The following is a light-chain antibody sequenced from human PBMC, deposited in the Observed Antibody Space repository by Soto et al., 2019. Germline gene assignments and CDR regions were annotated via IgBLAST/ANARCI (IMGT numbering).Light chain of an antibody. J-gene: IGLJ1*01. V-gene: IGLV2-14*03. CDR1: SSDVGGGNS. CDR3: SSYTSTSTLYV. Sequence: QSALTQPASVSASPGQSISISCTGTSSDVGGGNSVSWYQQHPGKAPKVIIYDVFNRPSGVSNRFSGSKSGNTASLTISGLQAEDEADYYCSSYTSTSTLYVFGSGTKSPS. CDR2: DVF.